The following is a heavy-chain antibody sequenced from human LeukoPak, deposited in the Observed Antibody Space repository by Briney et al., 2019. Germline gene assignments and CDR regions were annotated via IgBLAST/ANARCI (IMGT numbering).Heavy chain of an antibody. CDR1: GFTFSAYW. Sequence: GGSLRLSCAASGFTFSAYWMHWVRQAPGKGLVWVSRIYNDGSSRSYADSVKGGFTISRDNAKNTLYLQMNSLRAEDTALYFCSRSRDSGAFYFDSWGQGALVTVSS. J-gene: IGHJ4*02. CDR2: IYNDGSSR. CDR3: SRSRDSGAFYFDS. V-gene: IGHV3-74*01. D-gene: IGHD2-15*01.